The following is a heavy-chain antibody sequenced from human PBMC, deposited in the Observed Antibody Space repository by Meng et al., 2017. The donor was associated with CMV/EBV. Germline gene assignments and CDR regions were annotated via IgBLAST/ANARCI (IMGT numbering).Heavy chain of an antibody. D-gene: IGHD3-3*01. CDR1: GGSISSYY. J-gene: IGHJ6*02. CDR3: AGMAARSITIFGVVSYYYYGMDV. Sequence: SETLSLTCTVSGGSISSYYWSWIRQPPGKGLEWIGYIYYSGSTNYNPSLKSRVTISVDTSKNQFSLKLSSVTAADTAVYYCAGMAARSITIFGVVSYYYYGMDVWGQGTTVTVSS. CDR2: IYYSGST. V-gene: IGHV4-59*01.